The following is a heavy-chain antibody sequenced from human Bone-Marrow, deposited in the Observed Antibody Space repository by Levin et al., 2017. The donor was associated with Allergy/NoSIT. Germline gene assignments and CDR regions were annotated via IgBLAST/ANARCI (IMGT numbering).Heavy chain of an antibody. CDR3: AGTLLVERYYYYGMDV. V-gene: IGHV3-11*01. D-gene: IGHD2-8*02. CDR1: GFTFSDYY. CDR2: ISSSGSTI. J-gene: IGHJ6*02. Sequence: GGSLRLSCAASGFTFSDYYMSWIRQAPGKGVEWVSYISSSGSTIYYADSVKGRFTISRDNAKNSLYLQMNSLRAEDTAVYYCAGTLLVERYYYYGMDVWGQGTTVTVSS.